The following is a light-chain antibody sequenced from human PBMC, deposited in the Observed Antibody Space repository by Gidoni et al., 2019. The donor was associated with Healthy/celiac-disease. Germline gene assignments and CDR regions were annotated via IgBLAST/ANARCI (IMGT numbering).Light chain of an antibody. CDR3: QQRSNWPPRYT. J-gene: IGKJ2*01. Sequence: EIVLTQSQATLSLSPGERATLSCRASQSVSSYLAWYQQKPGQDPRLLIYDASNRATGMPARFSGSGSGTDFTLTISSLGPEDFAVYYCQQRSNWPPRYTFGQGTKLEIK. CDR2: DAS. V-gene: IGKV3-11*01. CDR1: QSVSSY.